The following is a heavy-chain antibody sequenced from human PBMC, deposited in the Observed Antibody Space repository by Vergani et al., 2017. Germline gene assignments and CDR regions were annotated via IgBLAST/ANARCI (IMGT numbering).Heavy chain of an antibody. J-gene: IGHJ4*02. D-gene: IGHD3-10*01. V-gene: IGHV3-48*03. CDR3: ASHLLGSGSYYFY. CDR1: GFTFSSYE. CDR2: ISSSGSTI. Sequence: EVQLVESGGGLVQPGGSLRLSCAASGFTFSSYEMNWVRQAPGKGLEWVSYISSSGSTIYYADSVKGRFTISRDNAKNSLYLQMNSLRAEDTAVYYCASHLLGSGSYYFYWGQGTLVTVSS.